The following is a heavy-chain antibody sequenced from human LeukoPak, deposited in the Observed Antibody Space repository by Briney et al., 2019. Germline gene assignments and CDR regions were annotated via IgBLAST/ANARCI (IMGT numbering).Heavy chain of an antibody. V-gene: IGHV3-20*04. D-gene: IGHD3-22*01. CDR1: GFTFDDYG. CDR3: ARVYDSSGYYWSYYYYYYMDV. Sequence: GGSLRLSCAASGFTFDDYGMSWVRQAPGKGLEWVSGINWNGGSTGYADSVKGRFTISRDNAKNSLYLQMNSLRAEDTALYYCARVYDSSGYYWSYYYYYYMDVWGKGTTVTVSS. CDR2: INWNGGST. J-gene: IGHJ6*03.